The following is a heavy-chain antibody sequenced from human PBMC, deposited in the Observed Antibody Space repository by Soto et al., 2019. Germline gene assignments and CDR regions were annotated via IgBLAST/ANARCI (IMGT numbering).Heavy chain of an antibody. Sequence: GSLRLSCAASGFTFSSSWMHWVRQAPGKGLVWVSHINSDGSSTRYADSVKGRFTISRDNAKNTLYVEMTSLRAEDTAVYYCARESTTWSPLDYWGQGTLVTVSS. J-gene: IGHJ4*02. CDR1: GFTFSSSW. CDR3: ARESTTWSPLDY. CDR2: INSDGSST. V-gene: IGHV3-74*01. D-gene: IGHD2-8*02.